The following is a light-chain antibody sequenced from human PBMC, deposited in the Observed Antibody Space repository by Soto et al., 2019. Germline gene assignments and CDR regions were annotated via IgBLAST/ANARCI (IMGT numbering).Light chain of an antibody. CDR1: SSDVGGYNY. CDR2: EVS. J-gene: IGLJ1*01. V-gene: IGLV2-8*01. CDR3: SSYTTSSKV. Sequence: QSVLTQPPSASGSPGQSVTISCTGTSSDVGGYNYVSWYQQHPGKAPKLMIYEVSKRPSGVPDRFSGSKSGNTASLTISGLQAEDEADYYRSSYTTSSKVFGSGPKVTVL.